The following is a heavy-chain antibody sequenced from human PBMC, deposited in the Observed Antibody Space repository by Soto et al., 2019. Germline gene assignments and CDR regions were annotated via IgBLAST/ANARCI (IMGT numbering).Heavy chain of an antibody. V-gene: IGHV5-51*01. D-gene: IGHD3-9*01. CDR3: ASSNAPNYYILTGYLYYGMDV. Sequence: PGESLKISCKGSGYSFTSYWIGWVRQMPGKGLEWMGIIYPGDSDTRYSPSFQGQVTILADKSISTAYLQWSSLKASDTAMYYCASSNAPNYYILTGYLYYGMDVWGQGTTVTVS. CDR2: IYPGDSDT. J-gene: IGHJ6*02. CDR1: GYSFTSYW.